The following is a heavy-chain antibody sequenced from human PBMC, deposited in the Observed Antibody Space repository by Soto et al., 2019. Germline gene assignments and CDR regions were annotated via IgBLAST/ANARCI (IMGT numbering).Heavy chain of an antibody. CDR1: GGTFSSYA. CDR3: ARAGCTNGVCYTDYYYGMDV. Sequence: QVQLVQSGAEVKKPGSSVKVSCKASGGTFSSYAISWVRQAPGQGLEWMGGIIPIFGTANYAQKFQGRVTITADESTSTAYMELSSLSSEDTAVYYCARAGCTNGVCYTDYYYGMDVWGQGTTVTVSS. V-gene: IGHV1-69*01. CDR2: IIPIFGTA. J-gene: IGHJ6*02. D-gene: IGHD2-8*01.